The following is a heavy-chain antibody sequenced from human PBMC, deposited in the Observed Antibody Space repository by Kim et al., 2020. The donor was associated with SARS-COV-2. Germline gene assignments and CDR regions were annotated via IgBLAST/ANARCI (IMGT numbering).Heavy chain of an antibody. V-gene: IGHV3-53*01. CDR3: AGAMVRGVIITGGMDV. D-gene: IGHD3-10*01. J-gene: IGHJ6*02. Sequence: DSGKGRFTICRDNAKNTLYHQMSSLSAEDTAVYYCAGAMVRGVIITGGMDVWGQGTTVTVSS.